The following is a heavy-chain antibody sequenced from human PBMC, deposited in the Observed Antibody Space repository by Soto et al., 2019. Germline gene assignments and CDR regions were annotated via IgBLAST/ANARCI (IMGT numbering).Heavy chain of an antibody. Sequence: SVKVSCKASGYTFTGYFMHWVRQAPGEGLEWMGWINPNSGATKYAPKFQGRVTMTRDTSNRTAYLELSRLTSDDTAIYYCARGGGTTLAPLPWGQGTPVTVSS. V-gene: IGHV1-2*02. J-gene: IGHJ5*02. D-gene: IGHD3-16*01. CDR3: ARGGGTTLAPLP. CDR2: INPNSGAT. CDR1: GYTFTGYF.